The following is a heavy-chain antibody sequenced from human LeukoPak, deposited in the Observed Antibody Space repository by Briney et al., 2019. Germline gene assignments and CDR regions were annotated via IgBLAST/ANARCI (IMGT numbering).Heavy chain of an antibody. V-gene: IGHV3-9*03. D-gene: IGHD6-13*01. J-gene: IGHJ4*02. CDR3: AKDLSSSWSPIFDY. CDR1: GFTFDDYA. CDR2: ISWNSGSI. Sequence: SLRLSCAASGFTFDDYAMHWVRQAPGKGLEWVSGISWNSGSIGYADSVKGRFTISRDNAKNSLYLQMNSLRAEDMALYYCAKDLSSSWSPIFDYWGQGTLVTVSS.